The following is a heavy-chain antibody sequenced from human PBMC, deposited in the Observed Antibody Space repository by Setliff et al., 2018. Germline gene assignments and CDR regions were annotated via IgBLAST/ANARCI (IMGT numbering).Heavy chain of an antibody. CDR3: ARMTPETDFDY. CDR2: IYPGDSDT. J-gene: IGHJ4*02. V-gene: IGHV5-51*01. Sequence: GESLKISCKGSGYTFTNYWIGWVRQMPGKGLEWMGAIYPGDSDTRHSPSFQGQVTISADKSISTVHLQWSSLKASDTAIYYCARMTPETDFDYWGPGTLVTVSS. CDR1: GYTFTNYW. D-gene: IGHD2-15*01.